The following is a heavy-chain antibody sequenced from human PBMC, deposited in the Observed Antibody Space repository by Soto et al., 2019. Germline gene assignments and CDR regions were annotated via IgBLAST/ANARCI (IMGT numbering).Heavy chain of an antibody. Sequence: ESGGGVVQPGKSLRLSCAASGFTFSTYGMHWVRQAPGKGLEWVAVIWYDGSNKYHGDSLKGRFTISRDNSKNTLYLQINNLRAEDTAVYYCGRDGALGDTAVVDSWGQGNLVTVSS. D-gene: IGHD5-18*01. J-gene: IGHJ4*02. V-gene: IGHV3-33*01. CDR2: IWYDGSNK. CDR1: GFTFSTYG. CDR3: GRDGALGDTAVVDS.